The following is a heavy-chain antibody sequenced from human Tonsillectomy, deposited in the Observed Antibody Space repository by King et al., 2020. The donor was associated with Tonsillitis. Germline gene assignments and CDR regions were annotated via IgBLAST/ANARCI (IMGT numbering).Heavy chain of an antibody. CDR3: GRYEGAVFYS. J-gene: IGHJ5*01. Sequence: VQLQESGPGLVKPSQTLSLTCTVSGGSISGGAYYWSWIRQHPGKGLEWIGYIYNSDNTYYNPSLKSRLTISLDTSKNTFSLKLSSVTAADTAVYYCGRYEGAVFYSWGQGALVTVSS. CDR1: GGSISGGAYY. CDR2: IYNSDNT. D-gene: IGHD3-3*01. V-gene: IGHV4-31*03.